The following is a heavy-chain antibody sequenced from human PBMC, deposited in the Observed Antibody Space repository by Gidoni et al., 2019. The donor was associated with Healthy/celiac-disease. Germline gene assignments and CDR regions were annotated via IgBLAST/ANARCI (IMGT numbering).Heavy chain of an antibody. Sequence: EVQLVESGGGVVQPGGSLRLSCAASGFTFDDYAMHWVRQAPGKGLEWVSLISGDGGSTYYADSVKGRFTISRDNSKNSLYLQMNSLRTEDTALYYCAKAAYYYDSSGYYYSYYFDYWGQGTLVTVSS. CDR3: AKAAYYYDSSGYYYSYYFDY. J-gene: IGHJ4*02. V-gene: IGHV3-43*02. CDR1: GFTFDDYA. CDR2: ISGDGGST. D-gene: IGHD3-22*01.